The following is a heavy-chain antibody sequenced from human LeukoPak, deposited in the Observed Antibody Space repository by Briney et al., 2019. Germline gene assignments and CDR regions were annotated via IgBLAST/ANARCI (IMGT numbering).Heavy chain of an antibody. D-gene: IGHD3-3*01. Sequence: GGSLRLSCAASGFTFSNAWMSWVRQAPGKGLEWVGRIKSKTDGGTTDYAAPVKGRFTISRDDSKNTLYLQMNSLKTEDTAVYYCARDFRKKFGVVIPDPFDYWGQGTLVTVSS. CDR1: GFTFSNAW. J-gene: IGHJ4*02. CDR2: IKSKTDGGTT. CDR3: ARDFRKKFGVVIPDPFDY. V-gene: IGHV3-15*01.